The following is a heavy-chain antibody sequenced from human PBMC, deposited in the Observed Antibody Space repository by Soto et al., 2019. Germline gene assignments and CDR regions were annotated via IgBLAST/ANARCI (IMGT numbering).Heavy chain of an antibody. V-gene: IGHV3-33*01. J-gene: IGHJ6*02. Sequence: GGSLRLSCAASGFTFSSYGMHWVRQAPGKGLEWVAVIWYDGSNKYYADSVKGRFTISRDNSKNTLYLQMNSLRAEDTAVYYCARDYCSSTSCSSARPYGMDVWGQGTTVTVSS. CDR1: GFTFSSYG. CDR2: IWYDGSNK. CDR3: ARDYCSSTSCSSARPYGMDV. D-gene: IGHD2-2*01.